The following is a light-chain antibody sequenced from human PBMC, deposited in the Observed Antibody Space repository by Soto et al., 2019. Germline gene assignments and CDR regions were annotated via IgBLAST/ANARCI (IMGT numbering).Light chain of an antibody. V-gene: IGKV1-9*01. CDR2: AAS. CDR1: QGISSY. Sequence: DIQLTQSPSFLSASVGDRVTITCRASQGISSYLAWYQQKPGKAPKVLIYAASTLQSWVPSRFSGSGSGTEFTLTISSLQPEDFATYYCQQIKSYPITFGQGTRLEIK. CDR3: QQIKSYPIT. J-gene: IGKJ5*01.